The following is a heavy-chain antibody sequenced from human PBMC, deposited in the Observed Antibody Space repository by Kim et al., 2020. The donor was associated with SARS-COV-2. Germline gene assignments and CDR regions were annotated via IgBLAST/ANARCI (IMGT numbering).Heavy chain of an antibody. Sequence: SETLSLTCTVSGGSISSYYWSWIRQPAGKGLEWIGRIYTSGSTNYNPSLKSRVTMSVDTSKNQFSLKLSSVTAADTAVYYCARGEYCSSTSCFPDDAFDIWGQGTMVTVSS. CDR2: IYTSGST. V-gene: IGHV4-4*07. CDR1: GGSISSYY. J-gene: IGHJ3*02. D-gene: IGHD2-2*01. CDR3: ARGEYCSSTSCFPDDAFDI.